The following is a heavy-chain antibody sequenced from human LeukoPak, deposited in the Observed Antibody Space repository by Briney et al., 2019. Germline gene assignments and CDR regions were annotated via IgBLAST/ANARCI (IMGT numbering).Heavy chain of an antibody. D-gene: IGHD2-2*01. CDR1: GGSISSSSYY. CDR2: IYHSGST. Sequence: SETLSLTCTVSGGSISSSSYYWGWIRQPPGKGLEWIGSIYHSGSTYYNPSLKSRVTISVDTSKNQFSLKLSSVTAADTAVYYCARGRGYCSSTSCFSYYYYYYYMDVWGKGTTVTVSS. V-gene: IGHV4-39*07. J-gene: IGHJ6*03. CDR3: ARGRGYCSSTSCFSYYYYYYYMDV.